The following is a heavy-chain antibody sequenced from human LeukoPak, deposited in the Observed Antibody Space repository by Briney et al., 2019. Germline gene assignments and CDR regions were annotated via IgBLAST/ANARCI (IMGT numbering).Heavy chain of an antibody. CDR3: ARGPYGLNYYFDY. CDR1: GGSFSGYH. V-gene: IGHV4-34*01. CDR2: IDDSGDT. D-gene: IGHD3-10*01. Sequence: PSETLSLTCAVYGGSFSGYHWTWIRQPPGRGLQWIGKIDDSGDTHFNPSFESRVTISVDTSKNQFSLSLSSLTAADTALYYCARGPYGLNYYFDYWGQGALVTVSS. J-gene: IGHJ4*02.